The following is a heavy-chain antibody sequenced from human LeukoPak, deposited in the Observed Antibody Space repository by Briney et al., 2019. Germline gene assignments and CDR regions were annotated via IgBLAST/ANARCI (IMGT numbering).Heavy chain of an antibody. CDR3: ARGVVVVVPAAMPEGYYYYYGMDV. D-gene: IGHD2-2*01. CDR2: IIPIFGTA. J-gene: IGHJ6*02. Sequence: SVKVSCKASGGTFSSYAISWVRQAPGQGLEWMGGIIPIFGTADYAQKFQGRVTITADESTSTAYMELSSLRSEDTAVYYCARGVVVVVPAAMPEGYYYYYGMDVWGQGTTVTVSS. CDR1: GGTFSSYA. V-gene: IGHV1-69*13.